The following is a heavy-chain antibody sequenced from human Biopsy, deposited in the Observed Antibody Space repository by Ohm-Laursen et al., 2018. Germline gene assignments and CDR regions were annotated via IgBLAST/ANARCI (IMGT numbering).Heavy chain of an antibody. V-gene: IGHV1-2*02. CDR3: AIDGNDFLTDYLKIDQ. CDR1: GYTFTGYY. D-gene: IGHD3-9*01. CDR2: INPKSGGT. J-gene: IGHJ4*02. Sequence: GASVKASCKASGYTFTGYYLHWVRQAPGQGLEWMGWINPKSGGTHYLEKFRGRVTMTRDTSISTAYMEVSSLRSDDTAVYYCAIDGNDFLTDYLKIDQWGQGTLVTVSS.